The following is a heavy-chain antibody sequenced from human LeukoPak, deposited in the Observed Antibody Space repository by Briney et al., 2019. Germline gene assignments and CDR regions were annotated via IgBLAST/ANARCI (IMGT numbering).Heavy chain of an antibody. Sequence: GGSLRLSCAVSRFTFSTYAMSWVRQAPGKGLEWVSGIGDSGANAYYVDSVKGRFTISRDNSRNTLFLQMNSLRAEDTALYFCAKADDFWSDFDYWGQGTLVTVSS. V-gene: IGHV3-23*01. D-gene: IGHD3-3*01. J-gene: IGHJ4*02. CDR2: IGDSGANA. CDR3: AKADDFWSDFDY. CDR1: RFTFSTYA.